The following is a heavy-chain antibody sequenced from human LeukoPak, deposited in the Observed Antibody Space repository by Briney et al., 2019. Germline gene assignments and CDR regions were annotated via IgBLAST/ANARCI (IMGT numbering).Heavy chain of an antibody. CDR3: ARAGDYYVSGSYLGY. D-gene: IGHD3-10*01. CDR2: ISSSSSYI. V-gene: IGHV3-21*01. Sequence: GGSLRLSCAASGFTFSSYSMNWVRQAPGKGLEWVSSISSSSSYICYADSVKGRFTISRDNAKNSLYLQMNSLRAEDTAVYYCARAGDYYVSGSYLGYWGQGTLVTVSS. J-gene: IGHJ4*02. CDR1: GFTFSSYS.